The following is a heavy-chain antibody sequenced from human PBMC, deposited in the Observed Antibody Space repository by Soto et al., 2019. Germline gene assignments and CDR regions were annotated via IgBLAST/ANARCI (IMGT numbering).Heavy chain of an antibody. CDR3: AGVAPRKLTFPFYGVDV. CDR1: GYSINSDNY. CDR2: IYFSGST. V-gene: IGHV4-30-4*01. Sequence: SETLSLTCTVSGYSINSDNYWSWIRQPPGKGLEWIGYIYFSGSTFYNPSLKSRLTISLDTSKNQFSLKLSSLTAADTAVYYCAGVAPRKLTFPFYGVDVWGQGTTVTVSS. D-gene: IGHD3-16*01. J-gene: IGHJ6*02.